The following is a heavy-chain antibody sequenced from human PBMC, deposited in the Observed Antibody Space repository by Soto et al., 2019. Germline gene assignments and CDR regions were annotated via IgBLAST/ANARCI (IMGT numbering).Heavy chain of an antibody. Sequence: SETLSLTCTVSGGSISSYYWSWIRQPPGKGLEWIGYIYYSGSTNYNPSLKSRVTISVDTSKNQFSLKLSSVTAADTAVYYCARDRLDGYNNYYYYGMDVWGQGTTVTVSS. J-gene: IGHJ6*02. CDR3: ARDRLDGYNNYYYYGMDV. D-gene: IGHD5-12*01. V-gene: IGHV4-59*01. CDR1: GGSISSYY. CDR2: IYYSGST.